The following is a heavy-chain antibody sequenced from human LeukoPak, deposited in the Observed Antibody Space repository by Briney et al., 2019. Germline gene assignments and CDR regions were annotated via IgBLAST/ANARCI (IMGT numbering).Heavy chain of an antibody. Sequence: PGGSLRLSCAASGFTFSSYGMHCLRQAPGKGLEWVAVIWYDGSNKYYADSVKGRFTISRDDSKDTLYLQMNSLRAEDTAVYYCARADYGRTSWGQGTLVTVSS. D-gene: IGHD4-17*01. J-gene: IGHJ4*02. CDR1: GFTFSSYG. CDR3: ARADYGRTS. CDR2: IWYDGSNK. V-gene: IGHV3-33*01.